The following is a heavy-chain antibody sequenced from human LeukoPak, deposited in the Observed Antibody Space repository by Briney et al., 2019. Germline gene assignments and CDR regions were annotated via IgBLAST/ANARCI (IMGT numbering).Heavy chain of an antibody. CDR3: AKATGYLL. V-gene: IGHV3-48*03. Sequence: PGGSLRLSCVASGFIFSNYEMNWVRQAPGKGLEWVSYISSSGSSIYYADSVKGRFTISRDNSENTLFLRMNSLRAEDTAVYYCAKATGYLLWGQGTLVIVSS. CDR1: GFIFSNYE. D-gene: IGHD1-14*01. J-gene: IGHJ4*02. CDR2: ISSSGSSI.